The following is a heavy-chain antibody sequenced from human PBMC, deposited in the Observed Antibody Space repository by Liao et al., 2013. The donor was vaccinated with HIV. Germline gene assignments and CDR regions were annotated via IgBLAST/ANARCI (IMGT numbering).Heavy chain of an antibody. V-gene: IGHV4-34*02. CDR3: VREARAVVVPTGMTDFFYYMDV. CDR1: GGSFSDYY. D-gene: IGHD2-2*01. CDR2: IRQSGST. Sequence: QVQLQQWGAGLLKPSETLSLTCAVYGGSFSDYYWSWIRQSPGKGLEWIGEIRQSGSTNFNPSLESRVTMSVDTSKNQFSLDLLSVTAADTAVYYCVREARAVVVPTGMTDFFYYMDVWGRGTTVTVSS. J-gene: IGHJ6*03.